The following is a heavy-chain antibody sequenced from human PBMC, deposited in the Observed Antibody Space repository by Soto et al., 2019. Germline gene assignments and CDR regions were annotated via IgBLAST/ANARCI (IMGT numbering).Heavy chain of an antibody. CDR1: GFTVSSNY. D-gene: IGHD2-2*01. Sequence: EVQLVESGGGLVQPGGSLRLSCAASGFTVSSNYMSWVRQAPGKGLEWVSVIYSGGSTYYADSVKGRFTISRDNSKNTRDLQMNSLRVEDTAVYYCARSLKDRGYCSSTSCLHAFDIWGQGTMVTVSS. J-gene: IGHJ3*02. V-gene: IGHV3-53*04. CDR3: ARSLKDRGYCSSTSCLHAFDI. CDR2: IYSGGST.